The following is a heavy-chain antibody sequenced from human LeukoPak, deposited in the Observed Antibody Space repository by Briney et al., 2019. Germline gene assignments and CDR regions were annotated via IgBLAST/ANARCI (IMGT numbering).Heavy chain of an antibody. V-gene: IGHV1-69*13. CDR3: ARRTLGYSYGDY. CDR2: INPIFGTA. CDR1: GGTFSSYA. D-gene: IGHD5-18*01. J-gene: IGHJ4*02. Sequence: AASVKVSCKASGGTFSSYAISWVRQAPGQGLEWMGGINPIFGTANYAQKFQGRVTITADESTSTAYMELSSLRSEDTAVYYCARRTLGYSYGDYWGQGTLVTVSS.